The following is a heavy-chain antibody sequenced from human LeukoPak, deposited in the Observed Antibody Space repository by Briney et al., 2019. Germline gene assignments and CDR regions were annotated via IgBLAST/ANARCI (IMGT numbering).Heavy chain of an antibody. Sequence: GGSLRLSCAASGITFSDYDMQWVRQAPGKGLEWVSVIYSGGSTYYADSVKGRFTISRDNSKNTLYLQMNSLRAEDTAVYYCARMATIIDYFDYWGQGTLVTVSS. D-gene: IGHD5-24*01. CDR2: IYSGGST. J-gene: IGHJ4*02. CDR3: ARMATIIDYFDY. CDR1: GITFSDYD. V-gene: IGHV3-66*01.